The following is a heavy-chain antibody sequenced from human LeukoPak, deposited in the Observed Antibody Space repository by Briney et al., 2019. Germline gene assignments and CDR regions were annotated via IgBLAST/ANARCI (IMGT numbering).Heavy chain of an antibody. D-gene: IGHD3-9*01. CDR1: GFTFDDYA. Sequence: PGRSLRLSCAASGFTFDDYAMHWVRQAPGKGLEWVSGISWNSGSIGYADSVKGRFTISRDNAKNSLYLQMNSLRAEDTALYYCAKDMGWRVLRYAIDYWGQGTLVTVSS. CDR2: ISWNSGSI. J-gene: IGHJ4*02. V-gene: IGHV3-9*01. CDR3: AKDMGWRVLRYAIDY.